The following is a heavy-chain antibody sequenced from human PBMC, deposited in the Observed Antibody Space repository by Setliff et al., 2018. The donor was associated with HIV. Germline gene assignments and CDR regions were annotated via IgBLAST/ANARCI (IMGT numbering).Heavy chain of an antibody. V-gene: IGHV1-46*01. CDR2: INPRGGKA. CDR1: GYSFSSYY. Sequence: ASVKVSCKASGYSFSSYYMHWVRQAPGQGLEWMGIINPRGGKANYAQRFRDRVTMTRDTLKSTVYMEVSSLTPDDTAVYYCTRSNFDVFNRNWFDPWGQGTLVTVSS. J-gene: IGHJ5*02. D-gene: IGHD3-10*02. CDR3: TRSNFDVFNRNWFDP.